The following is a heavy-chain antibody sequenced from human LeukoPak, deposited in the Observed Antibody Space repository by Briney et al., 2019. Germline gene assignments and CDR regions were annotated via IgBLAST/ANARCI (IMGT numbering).Heavy chain of an antibody. D-gene: IGHD3-16*02. CDR1: GFMFSDYY. CDR2: INHSGST. Sequence: GSLRLSCAGSGFMFSDYYMVWVRQPPGKGLEWIGEINHSGSTNYNPSLKSRVTISVDTSKNQFSLKLSSVTAADTAVYYCARRLRYYDYVWGSYRYHWFDPWGQGTLVTVSS. CDR3: ARRLRYYDYVWGSYRYHWFDP. V-gene: IGHV4-34*01. J-gene: IGHJ5*02.